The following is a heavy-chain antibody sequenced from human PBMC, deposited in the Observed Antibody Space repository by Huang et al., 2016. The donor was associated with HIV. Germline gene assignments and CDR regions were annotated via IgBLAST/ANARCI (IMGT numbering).Heavy chain of an antibody. CDR2: ICAHKGDT. CDR1: GYTFTSFG. CDR3: VVDDTSGYFSSDY. D-gene: IGHD3-22*01. J-gene: IGHJ4*02. Sequence: QVHLVQSGPEVKKPGASVKVSCKASGYTFTSFGISWVRQAPGQGLEWMVSICAHKGDTNYGQKVRVIGTMTTDTATRTAHMELGSLRSDDSAVYYCVVDDTSGYFSSDYWGQGTLVTVSS. V-gene: IGHV1-18*04.